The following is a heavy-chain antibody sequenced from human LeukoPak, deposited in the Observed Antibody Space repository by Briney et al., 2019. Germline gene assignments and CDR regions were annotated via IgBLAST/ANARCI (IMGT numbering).Heavy chain of an antibody. D-gene: IGHD3-3*01. J-gene: IGHJ4*02. V-gene: IGHV3-30-3*01. Sequence: GGSLGLSCSASGFTFRSYWMHWVRQAPGKGLEWVAVISYDGSNKYYADSVKGRFTISRDNSKNTLYLQMNSLRAEDTAVYYCARALSPITIFGVVTPPDYWGQGTLVTVSS. CDR1: GFTFRSYW. CDR3: ARALSPITIFGVVTPPDY. CDR2: ISYDGSNK.